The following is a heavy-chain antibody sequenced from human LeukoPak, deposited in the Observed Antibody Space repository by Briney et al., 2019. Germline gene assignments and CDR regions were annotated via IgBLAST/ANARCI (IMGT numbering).Heavy chain of an antibody. CDR1: GFTFNSYS. J-gene: IGHJ4*02. V-gene: IGHV3-48*02. Sequence: GGSLRLSCAASGFTFNSYSMSWVRQAPGKGLEWVSYISHTSESTYYADSVRGRFSISRDDAKSSLYLQMNSLRDEDTAVYCCARDRGYCTSHDCYRWVHYWGQGTLVIVSS. CDR3: ARDRGYCTSHDCYRWVHY. D-gene: IGHD2-8*02. CDR2: ISHTSEST.